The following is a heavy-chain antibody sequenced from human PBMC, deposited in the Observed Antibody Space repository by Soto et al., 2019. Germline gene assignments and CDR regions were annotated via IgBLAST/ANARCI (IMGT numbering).Heavy chain of an antibody. CDR2: IYYSGST. V-gene: IGHV4-59*06. D-gene: IGHD3-22*01. CDR1: GGTISSYY. CDR3: ARGYDSSGYYYDNWFDP. J-gene: IGHJ5*02. Sequence: PSETLSLTSTVSGGTISSYYWSWIRQHPGRGLEWIGYIYYSGSTYYNPSLKSRVTISVDTSKNQFSLKLSSVTAADTAVYYCARGYDSSGYYYDNWFDPWGQGTLVTVSS.